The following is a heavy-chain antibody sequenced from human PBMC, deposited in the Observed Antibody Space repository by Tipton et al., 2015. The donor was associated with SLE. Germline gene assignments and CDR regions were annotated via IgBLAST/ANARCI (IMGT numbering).Heavy chain of an antibody. CDR3: ARRGAYRGPFDY. CDR1: GGSFSGYY. J-gene: IGHJ4*02. V-gene: IGHV4-34*01. CDR2: INHCGST. D-gene: IGHD5-12*01. Sequence: TLSLTCAVYGGSFSGYYWSWIRQPPGKGLEWIGEINHCGSTNYNPSLKSRVTISVDTSKNQFSLKLSSVTAADTAVYYCARRGAYRGPFDYWGQGTLVTVSS.